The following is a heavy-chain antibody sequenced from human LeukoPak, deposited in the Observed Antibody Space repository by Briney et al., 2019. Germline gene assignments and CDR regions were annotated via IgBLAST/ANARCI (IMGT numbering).Heavy chain of an antibody. CDR2: ISGSGGST. CDR3: ARRSSCYPFYY. Sequence: GGSLRLSCAASGFTFSSYAMSWVRQAPGKGLEWVSAISGSGGSTYYADSVKGRFTISRDDAKNTLYLQMNSLRAEDTAVYYCARRSSCYPFYYWGQGTLVTVSS. CDR1: GFTFSSYA. D-gene: IGHD6-13*01. J-gene: IGHJ4*02. V-gene: IGHV3-23*01.